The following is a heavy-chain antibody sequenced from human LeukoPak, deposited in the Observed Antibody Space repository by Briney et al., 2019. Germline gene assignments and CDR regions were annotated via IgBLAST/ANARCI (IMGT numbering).Heavy chain of an antibody. J-gene: IGHJ6*03. D-gene: IGHD4-17*01. CDR1: GGTFSSYA. CDR2: IIPIFGTA. CDR3: ASFEIEYGYYYYYYYMDV. Sequence: SVKVSCKASGGTFSSYAISWVRQAPGQGLEWMGGIIPIFGTANYAQKFQGRVTITADESTSTAYMELSSLRSEDTAVYYCASFEIEYGYYYYYYYMDVWGKGTTVTVSS. V-gene: IGHV1-69*01.